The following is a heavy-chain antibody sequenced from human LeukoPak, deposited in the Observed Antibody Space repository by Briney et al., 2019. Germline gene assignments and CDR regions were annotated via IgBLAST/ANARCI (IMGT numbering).Heavy chain of an antibody. Sequence: SETLSLTCAVYGGSFSGYYWTWIRQAPGKGLEWIGEINPSGRISYNPSHKSRLTISVDASKNQFSLNLRSLNAADTAVYYCARGRQEVSMIVVVMTAVSYYLDVWGKGTTVTVS. D-gene: IGHD3-22*01. V-gene: IGHV4-34*01. J-gene: IGHJ6*03. CDR3: ARGRQEVSMIVVVMTAVSYYLDV. CDR2: INPSGRI. CDR1: GGSFSGYY.